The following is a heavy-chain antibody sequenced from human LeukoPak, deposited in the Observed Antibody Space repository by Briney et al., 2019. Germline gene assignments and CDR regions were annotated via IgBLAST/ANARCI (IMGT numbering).Heavy chain of an antibody. V-gene: IGHV1-46*01. CDR1: GYTFTSNY. J-gene: IGHJ5*02. CDR2: ISPSGGST. Sequence: ASVKVSCKAFGYTFTSNYMHWVRQAPGQGPEWMGVISPSGGSTTYAQKFQGRVTLTRDMSTSTDYLELSSLRSEDTAVYYCARDQYYYDSSGYYHWGQGTLVTVSS. D-gene: IGHD3-22*01. CDR3: ARDQYYYDSSGYYH.